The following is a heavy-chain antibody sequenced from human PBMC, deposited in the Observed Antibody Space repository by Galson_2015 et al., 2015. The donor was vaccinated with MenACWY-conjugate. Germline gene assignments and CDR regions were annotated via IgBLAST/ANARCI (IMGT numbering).Heavy chain of an antibody. Sequence: SLRLSCAASGFTFSSYGMHWVRQAPGKGLEWVAVISYDGSNKYYADSVKGRFTISRDNSKNTLYLQMNSLRAEDTAVYYCAKDLGYCSSTSCYLSYYYGMDVWGQGTTVTVSS. CDR3: AKDLGYCSSTSCYLSYYYGMDV. CDR2: ISYDGSNK. J-gene: IGHJ6*02. D-gene: IGHD2-2*03. CDR1: GFTFSSYG. V-gene: IGHV3-30*18.